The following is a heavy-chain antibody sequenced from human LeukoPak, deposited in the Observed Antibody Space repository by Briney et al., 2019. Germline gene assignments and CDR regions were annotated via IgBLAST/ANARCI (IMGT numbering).Heavy chain of an antibody. D-gene: IGHD6-19*01. J-gene: IGHJ4*02. CDR2: IYTSGST. CDR1: GDSITNYY. CDR3: AQYSSGWYESIDY. V-gene: IGHV4-4*09. Sequence: SETLSLTCSVSGDSITNYYWTWIRQPPGKGLEWIGYIYTSGSTSYNPSLKSRLTISVDTSKKQFSLKLRSVTAADTAVYYCAQYSSGWYESIDYWGQGTLVTVSS.